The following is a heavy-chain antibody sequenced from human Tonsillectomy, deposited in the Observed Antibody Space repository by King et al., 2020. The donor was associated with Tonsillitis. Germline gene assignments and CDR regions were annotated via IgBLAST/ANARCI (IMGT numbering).Heavy chain of an antibody. CDR2: ITSSSTYI. V-gene: IGHV3-21*01. D-gene: IGHD3-22*01. J-gene: IGHJ3*01. CDR3: ARDDYDSSGYLARAFDF. Sequence: VQLVESGGGLVKPGGSLRLSCAASGCTFSYYTMNWVRQAPGKGLEWVSSITSSSTYIYYADSLKGRFTISRDNAKNSLYLQMNSLRAEDTAVYYCARDDYDSSGYLARAFDFWCQGTMVTVSS. CDR1: GCTFSYYT.